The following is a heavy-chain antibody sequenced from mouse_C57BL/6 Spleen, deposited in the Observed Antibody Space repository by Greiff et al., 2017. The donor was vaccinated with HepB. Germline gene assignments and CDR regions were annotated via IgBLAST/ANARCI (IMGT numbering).Heavy chain of an antibody. CDR1: GFTFSSYA. Sequence: EVKLVESGGGLVKPGGSLKLSCAASGFTFSSYAMSWVRQTPEKRLEWVATISDGGSYTYYPDNVKGRFTISRDNAKNNLYLQMSHLKSEDTAMYYCAREVGPVYFDYWGQGTTLTVSS. V-gene: IGHV5-4*01. J-gene: IGHJ2*01. CDR2: ISDGGSYT. D-gene: IGHD4-1*01. CDR3: AREVGPVYFDY.